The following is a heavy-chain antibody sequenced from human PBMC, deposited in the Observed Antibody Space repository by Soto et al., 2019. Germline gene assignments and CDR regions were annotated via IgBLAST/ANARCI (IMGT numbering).Heavy chain of an antibody. V-gene: IGHV1-18*01. CDR1: GYTFTSYG. J-gene: IGHJ6*02. CDR3: ARDRSSSWPDYGMYV. D-gene: IGHD6-13*01. Sequence: ASVKVSCKASGYTFTSYGISWVRQAPGQGLEWMGWISAYNGNTNYAQKLQGRVTMTTDTSTSTAYMELRSLRSDDTAVYYCARDRSSSWPDYGMYVWGQGTTVTVSS. CDR2: ISAYNGNT.